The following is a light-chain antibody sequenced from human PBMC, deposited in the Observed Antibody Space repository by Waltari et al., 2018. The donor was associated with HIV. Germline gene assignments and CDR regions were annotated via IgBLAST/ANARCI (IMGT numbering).Light chain of an antibody. J-gene: IGLJ1*01. CDR2: LNSDGSH. Sequence: QLVLTQSPSASLGASVKPTCTLRSAHSSYAIAWPQQQPEKGPRYLMKLNSDGSHTKGDGVPARFSGSSSGAERYLTISSLQSEDEADYYCQTWGTGIQVFGSGTKVTVL. V-gene: IGLV4-69*01. CDR1: SAHSSYA. CDR3: QTWGTGIQV.